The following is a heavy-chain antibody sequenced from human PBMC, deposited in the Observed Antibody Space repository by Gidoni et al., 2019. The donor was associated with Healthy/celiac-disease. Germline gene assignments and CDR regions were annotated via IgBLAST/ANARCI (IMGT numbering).Heavy chain of an antibody. J-gene: IGHJ3*02. CDR1: GFTFSSYS. CDR2: ISSSSSYI. CDR3: ARLDGSGKDAFDI. V-gene: IGHV3-21*01. D-gene: IGHD3-10*01. Sequence: EVQLVESGGGLVKPGGSLRLSCAASGFTFSSYSMNWVRKAPGKGLEWVSSISSSSSYIYYADSVKGRFTITRDNAKNSLYLQMNSLRAEDTAVYYCARLDGSGKDAFDIWGQGTMVTVSS.